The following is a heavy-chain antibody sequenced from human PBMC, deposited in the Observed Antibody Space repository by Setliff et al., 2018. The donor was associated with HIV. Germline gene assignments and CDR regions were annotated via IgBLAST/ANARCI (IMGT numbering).Heavy chain of an antibody. Sequence: SETLSLTCAVYGGSFSNYYWSWIRQPPGKGPEWIGEINHSGSTNYNPSLKSRVSISVDTSKKQFSLKLSSVTAADTAVYYCARGHDNKYYYFYYMDVWGKGTTVTVSS. CDR1: GGSFSNYY. J-gene: IGHJ6*03. V-gene: IGHV4-34*01. CDR3: ARGHDNKYYYFYYMDV. D-gene: IGHD3-9*01. CDR2: INHSGST.